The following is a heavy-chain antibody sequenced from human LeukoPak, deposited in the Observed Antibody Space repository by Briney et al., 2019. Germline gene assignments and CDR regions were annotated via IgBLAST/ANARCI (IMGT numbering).Heavy chain of an antibody. CDR3: AREEGEGLDY. J-gene: IGHJ4*02. CDR1: GGTFSSYA. V-gene: IGHV1-2*06. CDR2: INPNSGGT. D-gene: IGHD2-21*01. Sequence: ASVKVSCKASGGTFSSYAISWVRQAPGQGLEWMGRINPNSGGTNYAQKFQGRVTMTRDTSISTAYMELSRLRSDDTAVYYCAREEGEGLDYWGQGTLVTVSS.